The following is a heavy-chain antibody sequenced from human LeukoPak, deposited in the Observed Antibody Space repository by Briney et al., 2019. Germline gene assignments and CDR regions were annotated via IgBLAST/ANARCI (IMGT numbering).Heavy chain of an antibody. CDR3: ARVGALSSSWLLY. D-gene: IGHD6-13*01. CDR1: GFTFSSYW. Sequence: GGSLRLSCAASGFTFSSYWMSWVRQAPGKGLEWVSSISRSATTIYYADSVKGRFTISRDNAKNSLYLQMNSLRAEDTAVYFCARVGALSSSWLLYWGQGTLVTVSS. J-gene: IGHJ4*02. V-gene: IGHV3-48*04. CDR2: ISRSATTI.